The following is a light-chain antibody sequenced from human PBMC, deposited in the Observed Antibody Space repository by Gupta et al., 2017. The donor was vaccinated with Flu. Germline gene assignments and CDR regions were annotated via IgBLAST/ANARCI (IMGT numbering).Light chain of an antibody. CDR2: DAS. J-gene: IGKJ1*01. Sequence: PATLSLSPGERATLSCRASQSTGNYLAWYQQKPCQAPRLLIYDASNRATGLPARFSGGGSGTDFTLTISSLESEDFVLYYCQQRNNWLWTFGQGTKVEI. V-gene: IGKV3-11*01. CDR1: QSTGNY. CDR3: QQRNNWLWT.